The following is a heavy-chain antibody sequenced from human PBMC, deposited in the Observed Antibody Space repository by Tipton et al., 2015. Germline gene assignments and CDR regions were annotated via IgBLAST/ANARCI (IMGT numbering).Heavy chain of an antibody. Sequence: TLSLTCTVSGDSLSTYYRSWIRQSPGKGLEWIGYIYYNGNTKYNPSLKGRVTILVDTSKNQFSLKVNSVTAADTAVYYCATLVDGYSRIPWGQGTRVTVSS. V-gene: IGHV4-59*01. J-gene: IGHJ5*02. CDR3: ATLVDGYSRIP. CDR2: IYYNGNT. CDR1: GDSLSTYY. D-gene: IGHD5-24*01.